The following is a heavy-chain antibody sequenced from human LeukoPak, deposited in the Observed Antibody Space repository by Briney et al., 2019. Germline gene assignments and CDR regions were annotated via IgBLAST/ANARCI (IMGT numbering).Heavy chain of an antibody. J-gene: IGHJ3*02. V-gene: IGHV3-23*01. CDR3: ARDLTTMIFYAFDI. CDR2: ISSTGGTT. D-gene: IGHD3-22*01. Sequence: GGSLRLSCAASGITFSSYGMSWVRQAPGKGLEWVSSISSTGGTTYYADSVKGRFTISRDNSKNTLYLQMNSLRAEDTAVYYCARDLTTMIFYAFDIWGQGTMVTVSS. CDR1: GITFSSYG.